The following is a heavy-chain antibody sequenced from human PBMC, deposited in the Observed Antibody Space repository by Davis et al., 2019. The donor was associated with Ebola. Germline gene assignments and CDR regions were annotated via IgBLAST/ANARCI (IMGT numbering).Heavy chain of an antibody. D-gene: IGHD3-22*01. J-gene: IGHJ4*02. CDR2: INPSGGST. V-gene: IGHV1-46*01. CDR3: ARGRGHHESSGGEY. Sequence: AASVKVSCKASGYTFTTYYIHWVRQAPGQGLEWMGIINPSGGSTTYAQKFQGRVTMTRDMSTGTVYMELNSLRSEDTALYYCARGRGHHESSGGEYWGQGTLVTVSS. CDR1: GYTFTTYY.